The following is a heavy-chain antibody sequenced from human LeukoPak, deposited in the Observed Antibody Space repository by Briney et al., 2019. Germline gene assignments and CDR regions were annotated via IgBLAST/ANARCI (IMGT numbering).Heavy chain of an antibody. CDR1: GYSISSGYY. V-gene: IGHV4-4*07. CDR3: ARAGSSMVRGVIHDY. J-gene: IGHJ4*02. D-gene: IGHD3-10*01. CDR2: IYTSGST. Sequence: TSETLSLTCTVSGYSISSGYYWSWIRQPAGKGLEWIGRIYTSGSTNYNPSLKSRVTMSVDTSKNQFSLKLSSVTAADTAVYYCARAGSSMVRGVIHDYWGQGTLVTVSS.